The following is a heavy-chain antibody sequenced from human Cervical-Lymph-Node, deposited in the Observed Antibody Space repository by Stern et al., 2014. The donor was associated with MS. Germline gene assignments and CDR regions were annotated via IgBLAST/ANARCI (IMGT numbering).Heavy chain of an antibody. J-gene: IGHJ4*02. Sequence: LVQSGAEVKKPGASVKISCQTSGYTFISYYIHWVRQAPGQGLEWLGRINPTSGGAQYDQKFQRMVTMTAATIINTAYLELDRLTSDDTAVYYCARDSVMEDLDYWGQGPLVTVSS. D-gene: IGHD2-21*01. CDR1: GYTFISYY. CDR2: INPTSGGA. V-gene: IGHV1-2*06. CDR3: ARDSVMEDLDY.